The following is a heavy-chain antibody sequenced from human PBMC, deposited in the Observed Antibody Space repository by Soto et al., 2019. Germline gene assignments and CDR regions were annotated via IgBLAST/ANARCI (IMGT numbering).Heavy chain of an antibody. D-gene: IGHD5-18*01. Sequence: GESLKISCKGSGYSFTSYWIGWVRQMPGKGLEWMGIIYPGDSDTRYSPSFQGQVTISADKSISTAYLQWSSLKASDTAMYYCARQTLYSYGYRDYYYYMDVWGKGTTVTVSS. J-gene: IGHJ6*03. CDR2: IYPGDSDT. CDR1: GYSFTSYW. CDR3: ARQTLYSYGYRDYYYYMDV. V-gene: IGHV5-51*01.